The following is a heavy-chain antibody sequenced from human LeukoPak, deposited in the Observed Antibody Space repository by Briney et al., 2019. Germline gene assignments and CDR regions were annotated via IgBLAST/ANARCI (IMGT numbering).Heavy chain of an antibody. Sequence: EASVKVSCKASGYTFTSYGISWVRQAPGQGLEWMGWISAYNGNTNYAQKLQGRVTMTTDTSTSTAYMELRSMRSDDTAVYYCAREGIAVAGNPQAFDIWGQGTMVTVSS. J-gene: IGHJ3*02. CDR1: GYTFTSYG. CDR2: ISAYNGNT. V-gene: IGHV1-18*01. CDR3: AREGIAVAGNPQAFDI. D-gene: IGHD6-19*01.